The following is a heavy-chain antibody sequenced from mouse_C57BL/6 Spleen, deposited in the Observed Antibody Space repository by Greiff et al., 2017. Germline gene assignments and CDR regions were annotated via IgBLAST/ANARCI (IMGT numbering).Heavy chain of an antibody. J-gene: IGHJ3*01. CDR1: GYTFTDYE. CDR2: IDPETGGT. Sequence: VQLQQSGAELVRPGASVTLSCKASGYTFTDYEMHWVKQTPVHGLEWIGAIDPETGGTAYNQKFKGKAILTADKSSSTAYMELRSLTSEDSAVYYCTQSELGRGFAYWGQGTLVTVSA. CDR3: TQSELGRGFAY. V-gene: IGHV1-15*01. D-gene: IGHD4-1*01.